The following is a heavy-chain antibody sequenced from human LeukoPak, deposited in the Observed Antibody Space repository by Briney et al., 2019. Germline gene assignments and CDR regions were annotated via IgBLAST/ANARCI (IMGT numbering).Heavy chain of an antibody. J-gene: IGHJ4*02. D-gene: IGHD3-10*01. CDR3: ARGTLLWFGELRLDY. Sequence: GRSLRLSCAASGFTFSSYAMHWVRQAPGKGLEWVAVISYDGSNKYYADSVKGRFTISRDNSKNTLYLQMNSLRAEDTAVYYCARGTLLWFGELRLDYWGQGTLVTVSS. V-gene: IGHV3-30-3*01. CDR1: GFTFSSYA. CDR2: ISYDGSNK.